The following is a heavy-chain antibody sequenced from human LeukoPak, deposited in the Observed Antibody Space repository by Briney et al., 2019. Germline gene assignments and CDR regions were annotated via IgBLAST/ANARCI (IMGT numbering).Heavy chain of an antibody. CDR1: GYTFTSYY. D-gene: IGHD4-17*01. CDR2: INPSGGST. V-gene: IGHV1-46*04. Sequence: ASVKVSCKASGYTFTSYYMHWVRQAPGQGLEWMGIINPSGGSTSYAQKLQGGVTMTRETSTSTVYMELSSLRSEDTAVYYCARGDYGDQYYMDVWGKGTTVTVSS. CDR3: ARGDYGDQYYMDV. J-gene: IGHJ6*03.